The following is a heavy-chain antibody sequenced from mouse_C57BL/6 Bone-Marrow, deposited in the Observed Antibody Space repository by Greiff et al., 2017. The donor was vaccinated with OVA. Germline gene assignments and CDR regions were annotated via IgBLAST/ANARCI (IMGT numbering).Heavy chain of an antibody. CDR2: NDPNSGGN. CDR3: ARSGDGSLFDY. D-gene: IGHD2-3*01. J-gene: IGHJ2*01. V-gene: IGHV1-72*01. Sequence: QVQLQQPGAELVKPGASVKLSCKASGYTFTSYWMHWVKQRPGRGIEGSGRNDPNSGGNKYNEKFKSKATLTVDKPSNTAYMLLSSLTSEDSAVYYCARSGDGSLFDYWGQGTTLTVSS. CDR1: GYTFTSYW.